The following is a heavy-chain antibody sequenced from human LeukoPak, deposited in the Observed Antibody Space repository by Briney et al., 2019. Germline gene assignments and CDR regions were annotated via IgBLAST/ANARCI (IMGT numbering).Heavy chain of an antibody. D-gene: IGHD3-10*01. CDR1: GFTFNNYA. CDR2: ITSDGGTT. V-gene: IGHV3-64D*06. J-gene: IGHJ4*02. Sequence: PGGSLRFPCSASGFTFNNYAMHWVRQAPGKGLEYVSAITSDGGTTYYGDSVRGRFTISRDNSKNTVYLQMSSLRPEDTAVYYCVKDLTGSGDYWGQGTLVTVSS. CDR3: VKDLTGSGDY.